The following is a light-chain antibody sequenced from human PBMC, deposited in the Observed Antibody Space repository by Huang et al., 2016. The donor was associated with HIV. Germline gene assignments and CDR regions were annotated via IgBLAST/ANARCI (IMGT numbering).Light chain of an antibody. Sequence: DIVMTQSPDSLAVSLGERATINCKSSQCVLYSSNNKNYLAWYQQKPGQPPKLIIYWAATREAGVPDRFSGSGSGTDFTLTISSLQAEDVAVYYCQQYYSTPLTFGGGTKVEIK. CDR2: WAA. V-gene: IGKV4-1*01. CDR1: QCVLYSSNNKNY. J-gene: IGKJ4*01. CDR3: QQYYSTPLT.